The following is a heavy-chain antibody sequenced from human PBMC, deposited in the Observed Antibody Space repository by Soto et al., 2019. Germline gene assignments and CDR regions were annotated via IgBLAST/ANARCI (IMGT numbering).Heavy chain of an antibody. CDR1: GGSISSSSYY. D-gene: IGHD5-18*01. V-gene: IGHV4-39*01. CDR2: IYYSGST. CDR3: ASRTYSYGNYYFDY. Sequence: SETLSLTCTVSGGSISSSSYYWGWIRQPPGKGLEWIGSIYYSGSTYYNPSLKSRVTIPVDTSKNQFSLKLSSVTAADTAVYYCASRTYSYGNYYFDYWGQGTLVTVSS. J-gene: IGHJ4*02.